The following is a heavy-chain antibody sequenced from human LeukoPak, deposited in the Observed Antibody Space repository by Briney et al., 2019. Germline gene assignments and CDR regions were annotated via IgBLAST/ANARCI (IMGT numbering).Heavy chain of an antibody. J-gene: IGHJ3*01. CDR1: GGSISSYY. Sequence: SETLSLTCTVSGGSISSYYWNWIRQPPGKGLEWIGYIYYSGSTNYNPSLKSRVTTLVDTSKNQFSLRLSSVTAAGTAVYYRAREYSSSSGRRAFDFWGQGTMVTVSS. CDR2: IYYSGST. D-gene: IGHD6-6*01. CDR3: AREYSSSSGRRAFDF. V-gene: IGHV4-59*08.